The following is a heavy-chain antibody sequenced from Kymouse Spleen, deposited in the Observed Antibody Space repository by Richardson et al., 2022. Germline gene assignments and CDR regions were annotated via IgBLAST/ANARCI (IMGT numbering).Heavy chain of an antibody. J-gene: IGHJ6*02. V-gene: IGHV3-23*04. Sequence: EVQLVESGGGLVQPGGSLRLSCAASGFTFSSYAMSWVRQAPGKGLEWVSAISGSGGSTYYADSVKGRFTISRDNSKNTLYLQMNSLRAEDTAVYYCAKDYSSGWYDYYYYGMDVWGQGTTVTVSS. CDR2: ISGSGGST. D-gene: IGHD6-19*01. CDR3: AKDYSSGWYDYYYYGMDV. CDR1: GFTFSSYA.